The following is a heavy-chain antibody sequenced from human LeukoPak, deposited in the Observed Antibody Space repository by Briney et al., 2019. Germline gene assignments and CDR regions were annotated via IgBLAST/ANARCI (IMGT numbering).Heavy chain of an antibody. CDR3: AREYSSSWSRAFDV. V-gene: IGHV3-23*01. CDR1: GFTFSSYA. J-gene: IGHJ3*01. Sequence: PGGSLRLPCAASGFTFSSYAMSWVSRAPGKGLEWVSAISSTGATTYYADSVKGRFTISRDNSKNTLYLQMNSLRAEDTAVYYCAREYSSSWSRAFDVWGQGTMVTVSS. D-gene: IGHD6-13*01. CDR2: ISSTGATT.